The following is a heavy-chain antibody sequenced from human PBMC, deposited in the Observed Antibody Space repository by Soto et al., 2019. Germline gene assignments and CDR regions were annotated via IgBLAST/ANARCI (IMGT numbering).Heavy chain of an antibody. CDR1: GGSISGYY. CDR2: VYYSGGA. V-gene: IGHV4-59*01. Sequence: SETLSLTCTVSGGSISGYYWSWIRQPPGKGLEWIGNVYYSGGAKYNPSVKRRVSISVDTSKNQFSLNLSSVTAADTAVYYRTRDGDGRMTTNPYYYYGMDVWGPGITVTVSS. CDR3: TRDGDGRMTTNPYYYYGMDV. D-gene: IGHD2-21*02. J-gene: IGHJ6*02.